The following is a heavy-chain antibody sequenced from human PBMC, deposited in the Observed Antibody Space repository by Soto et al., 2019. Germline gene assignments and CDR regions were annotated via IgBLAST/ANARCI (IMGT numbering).Heavy chain of an antibody. Sequence: GPSLRLSCAASGFTFSSYSINWPRQAPGEKLEWVSYINSNSSTIYYADSVTGRFTISRDNAKNSLYLQMNSPRAEHTQGYYYARGPDYYDSRGAWGYFGLWGSGTLVTVA. V-gene: IGHV3-48*01. D-gene: IGHD3-22*01. CDR2: INSNSSTI. CDR1: GFTFSSYS. CDR3: ARGPDYYDSRGAWGYFGL. J-gene: IGHJ2*01.